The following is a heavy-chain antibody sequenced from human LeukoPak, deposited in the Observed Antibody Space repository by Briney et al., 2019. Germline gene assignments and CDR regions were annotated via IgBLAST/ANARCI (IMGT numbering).Heavy chain of an antibody. J-gene: IGHJ3*02. V-gene: IGHV4-30-4*08. CDR2: IYYSGST. D-gene: IGHD3-3*02. CDR1: GGSFSDYH. CDR3: ARDLSFSRGAFDI. Sequence: KASETLSLTCAVYGGSFSDYHWSWIRQPPGKGLEWIGYIYYSGSTYYNPSLKSRVTISVDTSKNQFSLKLSSVTAADTAVYYCARDLSFSRGAFDIWGQGTMVTVSS.